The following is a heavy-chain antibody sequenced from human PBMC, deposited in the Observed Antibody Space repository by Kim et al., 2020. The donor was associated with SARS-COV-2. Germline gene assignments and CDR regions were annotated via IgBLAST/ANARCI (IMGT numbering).Heavy chain of an antibody. V-gene: IGHV4-30-2*05. D-gene: IGHD1-7*01. J-gene: IGHJ4*02. Sequence: PSLKSRVTRSVDTSKNQVSLKLSAVTDADTAVYYCAREGDITGTTGTFDYWGQGTLVTVSS. CDR3: AREGDITGTTGTFDY.